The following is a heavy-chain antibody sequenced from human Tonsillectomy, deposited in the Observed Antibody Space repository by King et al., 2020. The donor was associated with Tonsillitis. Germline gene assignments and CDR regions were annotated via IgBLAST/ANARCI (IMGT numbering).Heavy chain of an antibody. Sequence: HVQLQQWGAGLLKPSETLSLTCAVYGGSFSGYYWSWIRQPPGKGLEWIGEINHSGSSNYNPSLKSRVTISEDSSKNQFSLRLSSVTAADTAVYYCARGPYYDFWRGPEDYYSSMDVWGQGTTVTVSS. J-gene: IGHJ6*02. V-gene: IGHV4-34*01. D-gene: IGHD3-3*01. CDR3: ARGPYYDFWRGPEDYYSSMDV. CDR2: INHSGSS. CDR1: GGSFSGYY.